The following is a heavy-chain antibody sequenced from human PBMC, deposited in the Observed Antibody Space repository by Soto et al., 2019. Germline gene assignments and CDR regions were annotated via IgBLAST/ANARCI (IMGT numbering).Heavy chain of an antibody. Sequence: GGSLRLSCAASGFTVSSNYMSWVRQAPGKGLEWVSVIYSGGSTYYADSVKGRFTISRHNSKNTRYLQMNSLGVEDTAVYYCAREFGEDCSGGSCYGRLDAFDIWGQGTMVTVSS. D-gene: IGHD2-15*01. CDR2: IYSGGST. V-gene: IGHV3-53*04. CDR3: AREFGEDCSGGSCYGRLDAFDI. CDR1: GFTVSSNY. J-gene: IGHJ3*02.